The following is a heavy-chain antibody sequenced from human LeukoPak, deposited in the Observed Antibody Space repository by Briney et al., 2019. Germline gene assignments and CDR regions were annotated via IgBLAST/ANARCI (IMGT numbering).Heavy chain of an antibody. D-gene: IGHD4-23*01. J-gene: IGHJ5*02. CDR1: GGPFRGFF. CDR3: ARGIFYGGRNQYIWFDL. Sequence: SETLSLTCAVYGGPFRGFFWSRIRQAPGKGLEWIGEISHSGSSNYNPSLKSRMTISVDTSKSQSSLRLTSVTAADKAVYYCARGIFYGGRNQYIWFDLWGQGTLVTVSS. CDR2: ISHSGSS. V-gene: IGHV4-34*01.